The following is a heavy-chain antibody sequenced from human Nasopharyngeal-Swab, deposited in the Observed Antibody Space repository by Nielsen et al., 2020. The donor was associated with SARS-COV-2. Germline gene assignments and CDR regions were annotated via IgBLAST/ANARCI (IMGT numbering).Heavy chain of an antibody. J-gene: IGHJ4*02. CDR2: IKQDGSEQ. Sequence: GESLKISCAASGFPLSHYYMTWVRQPPGKGLEWVSNIKQDGSEQFYADSVKGRFTISRDNAKNTLCLQMNSLRGDDTAVYYCTRDIGGQYGFWGQGNLVTVSS. CDR3: TRDIGGQYGF. D-gene: IGHD4-11*01. V-gene: IGHV3-7*01. CDR1: GFPLSHYY.